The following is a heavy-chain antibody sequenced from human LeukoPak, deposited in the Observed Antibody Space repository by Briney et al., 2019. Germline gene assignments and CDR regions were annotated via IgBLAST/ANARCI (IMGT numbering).Heavy chain of an antibody. Sequence: ASVKVSCKASGYTFTNFGISWVRQAPGQGLEWMGWISGYNGNTFYAEKLQDRVTLTTDASTTTAYMEMRSLRSDDTAVYYCARDRDYGGNFFDFWGLGTLVTVSS. CDR3: ARDRDYGGNFFDF. CDR2: ISGYNGNT. J-gene: IGHJ4*02. V-gene: IGHV1-18*01. D-gene: IGHD4-23*01. CDR1: GYTFTNFG.